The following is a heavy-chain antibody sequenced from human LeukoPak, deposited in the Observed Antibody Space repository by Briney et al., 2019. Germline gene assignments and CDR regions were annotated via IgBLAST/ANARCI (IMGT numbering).Heavy chain of an antibody. J-gene: IGHJ4*02. V-gene: IGHV3-7*01. CDR1: GFTFSSYW. D-gene: IGHD2-15*01. Sequence: GGSLRLSCTASGFTFSSYWMTWVRQAPGKGLEWVANIEPAGSATYYVDSVKGRFTISRDNAKNLLYLQMHSLRAEDSAVYHCGRFGYVAAVDSWGQGALVTVSS. CDR3: GRFGYVAAVDS. CDR2: IEPAGSAT.